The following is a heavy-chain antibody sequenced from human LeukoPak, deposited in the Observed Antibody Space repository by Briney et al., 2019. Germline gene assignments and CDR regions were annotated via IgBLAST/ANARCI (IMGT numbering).Heavy chain of an antibody. CDR1: GFTVSSNY. D-gene: IGHD5-12*01. CDR3: AKDEGRRAYSGYVAY. CDR2: ISYDGSNE. V-gene: IGHV3-30*18. J-gene: IGHJ4*02. Sequence: PGGSLRLSCAASGFTVSSNYMSWVRQAPGKGLEGVASISYDGSNEWYADSVKGRSTISRDNSRNTLYLQMNSLRAEDTAVYYCAKDEGRRAYSGYVAYWGLGTLATVSS.